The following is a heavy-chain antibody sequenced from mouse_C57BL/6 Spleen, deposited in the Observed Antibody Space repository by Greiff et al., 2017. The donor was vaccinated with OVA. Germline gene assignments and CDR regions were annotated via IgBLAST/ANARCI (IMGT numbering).Heavy chain of an antibody. CDR3: ARGRQLRPSWCAY. Sequence: VQLQQSGPELVKPGASVKISCKASGYSFTGYYMNWVKQSPEKSLEWIGEINPITGGTTYTQKFKAKATLTVDQSSSTAYMQLKCLTSEDSAVYYGARGRQLRPSWCAYWGQGTLVTGSA. V-gene: IGHV1-42*01. D-gene: IGHD3-2*02. CDR1: GYSFTGYY. CDR2: INPITGGT. J-gene: IGHJ3*01.